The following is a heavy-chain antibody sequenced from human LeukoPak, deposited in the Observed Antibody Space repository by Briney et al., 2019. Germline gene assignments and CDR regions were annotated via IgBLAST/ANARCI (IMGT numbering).Heavy chain of an antibody. CDR1: GGSISSYY. Sequence: SETLSLTCTVSGGSISSYYWSWIRQPPGKGLEWIGYIYYSGSTNYNPSLKSRVTISIDTSKNQFSLKLSSVTAADTAVYYCARDRVVVPAAIQANYYYGMDVWGQGTTVTVSS. CDR3: ARDRVVVPAAIQANYYYGMDV. D-gene: IGHD2-2*01. CDR2: IYYSGST. V-gene: IGHV4-59*12. J-gene: IGHJ6*02.